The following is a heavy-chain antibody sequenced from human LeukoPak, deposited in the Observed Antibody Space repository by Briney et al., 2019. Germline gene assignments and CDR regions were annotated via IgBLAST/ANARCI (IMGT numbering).Heavy chain of an antibody. Sequence: GSLRLSCAASGFTFSSEWMHWVREAPGRGLVWISHIDGNGRTTNYGDSVRGRFTVSRDNAKNTLYLQMNSLRAEDTAVYYCARDVPRTSGPWDQGTLVTVSS. CDR3: ARDVPRTSGP. CDR1: GFTFSSEW. D-gene: IGHD3-10*01. J-gene: IGHJ5*02. CDR2: IDGNGRTT. V-gene: IGHV3-74*01.